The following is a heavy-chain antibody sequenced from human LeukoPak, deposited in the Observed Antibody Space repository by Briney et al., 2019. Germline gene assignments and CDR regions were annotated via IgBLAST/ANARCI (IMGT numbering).Heavy chain of an antibody. J-gene: IGHJ4*02. V-gene: IGHV3-53*01. D-gene: IGHD1-26*01. CDR2: IYADGNT. CDR3: ARDLLGWELHYFDY. Sequence: GGSLRLSCAASGFIVNTNYMTWVRQAPGRGLEWVSFIYADGNTYYADSVKGRFSISRDNAKNSLYLQMNSLRAEDTAVYYCARDLLGWELHYFDYWGQGTLVTVSS. CDR1: GFIVNTNY.